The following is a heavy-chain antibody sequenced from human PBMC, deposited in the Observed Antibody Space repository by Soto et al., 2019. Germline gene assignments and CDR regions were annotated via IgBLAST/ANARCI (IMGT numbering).Heavy chain of an antibody. V-gene: IGHV4-39*02. CDR1: GGSISSSSYY. CDR2: IYYSGST. J-gene: IGHJ6*02. D-gene: IGHD2-2*01. CDR3: ARDMDPIGYCISTSCSYGMDV. Sequence: SETLSLTCTVSGGSISSSSYYWGWIRQPPGKGLEWIGSIYYSGSTYYNPSLKSRVTISVDTSKNQFSLKLSSVTAADTAVYYCARDMDPIGYCISTSCSYGMDVWGQRTTVTVSS.